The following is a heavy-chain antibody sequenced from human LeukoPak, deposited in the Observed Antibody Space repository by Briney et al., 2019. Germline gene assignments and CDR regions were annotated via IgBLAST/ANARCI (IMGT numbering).Heavy chain of an antibody. CDR3: AREGFGNDAFDI. D-gene: IGHD3-10*01. CDR1: GYTFTSYY. Sequence: ASVKVSCKASGYTFTSYYMHWVRQAPGQGLEWMGWISAYNGNTNYAQKLQGRVTMTTDTSTSTAYMELRSLRSDDTAVYYCAREGFGNDAFDIWGQGTMVTVSS. J-gene: IGHJ3*02. CDR2: ISAYNGNT. V-gene: IGHV1-18*04.